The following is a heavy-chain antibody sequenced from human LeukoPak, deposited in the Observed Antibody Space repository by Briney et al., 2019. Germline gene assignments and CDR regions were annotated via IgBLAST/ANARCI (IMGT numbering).Heavy chain of an antibody. V-gene: IGHV4-61*09. CDR3: ARSSLAVYFNY. Sequence: SETLSLTCTVSGGSISSGSHYWKWIRQPTGKGREWLGNIFTRGTTNYNASLESRLTVSLDTARNQISLSLRSVTAADTAIYFCARSSLAVYFNYWGQGTLVTASS. D-gene: IGHD6-19*01. CDR1: GGSISSGSHY. J-gene: IGHJ4*02. CDR2: IFTRGTT.